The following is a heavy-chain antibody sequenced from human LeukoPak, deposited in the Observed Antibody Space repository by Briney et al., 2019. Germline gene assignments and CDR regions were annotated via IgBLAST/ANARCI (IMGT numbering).Heavy chain of an antibody. CDR2: INPNSGGT. CDR3: ARRTPVWIFGVDP. CDR1: GYTFTGYY. Sequence: ASVKVSCKASGYTFTGYYMHWVRQAPGQGLEWMGWINPNSGGTNYAQKLQGRVTMTTDTSTSTAYMELRSLRSDDTAVYYCARRTPVWIFGVDPWGQGTLVTVSS. V-gene: IGHV1-2*02. D-gene: IGHD3-3*01. J-gene: IGHJ5*02.